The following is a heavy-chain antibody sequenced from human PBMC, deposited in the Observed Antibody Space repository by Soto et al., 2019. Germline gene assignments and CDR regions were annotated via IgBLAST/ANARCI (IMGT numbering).Heavy chain of an antibody. J-gene: IGHJ4*02. Sequence: ASVKVSCKASGYTFTSYAMHWVRQAPGQRLEWMGWINAGNGNTKYSQKFQGRVTITRDTSASTAYMELSSLRSEDTAVYYCARFDPGVSSSWFFDYWGQGTLVTVSS. CDR3: ARFDPGVSSSWFFDY. CDR1: GYTFTSYA. CDR2: INAGNGNT. D-gene: IGHD6-13*01. V-gene: IGHV1-3*01.